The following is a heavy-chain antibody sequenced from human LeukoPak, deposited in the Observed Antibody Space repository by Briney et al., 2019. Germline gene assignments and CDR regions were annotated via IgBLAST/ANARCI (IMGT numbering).Heavy chain of an antibody. Sequence: PSETLSLTCTVSGGSISSSSYYWGWIRQPPGKGLDWIGSIYYSGSTYYNPSLKSRVTISVDTSKNQFSLKLTAVTAADTAVYYCASSGRWFGAFDIWGQGTMVTVSS. CDR3: ASSGRWFGAFDI. CDR1: GGSISSSSYY. D-gene: IGHD3-10*01. CDR2: IYYSGST. V-gene: IGHV4-39*01. J-gene: IGHJ3*02.